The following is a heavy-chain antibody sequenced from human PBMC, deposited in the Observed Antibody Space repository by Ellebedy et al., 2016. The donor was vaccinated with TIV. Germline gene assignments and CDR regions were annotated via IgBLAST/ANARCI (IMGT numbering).Heavy chain of an antibody. CDR2: IDPGDSYT. V-gene: IGHV5-10-1*01. Sequence: GESLKISCTGSGYNFATYWINWVRQMPGKGLEWMGKIDPGDSYTYYSPSFQGHVTISVDKSINTAYLQWSSLKASDTAMYYCARLGPHYYYYGMDVWGQGTTVTVSS. CDR1: GYNFATYW. J-gene: IGHJ6*02. CDR3: ARLGPHYYYYGMDV.